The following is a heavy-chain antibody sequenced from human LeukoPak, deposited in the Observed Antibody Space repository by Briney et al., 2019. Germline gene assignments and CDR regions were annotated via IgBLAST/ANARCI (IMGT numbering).Heavy chain of an antibody. CDR1: GFTFSSYA. Sequence: GGSLRLSCAASGFTFSSYAMHWVRQAPGKGLEYVSAISSNGGSTYYANSVKGRFTISRDNSKNTLYLQMNSLRAEDAAVYYCAAEGSFDYWGQGTLVTVSS. V-gene: IGHV3-64*01. J-gene: IGHJ4*02. CDR3: AAEGSFDY. CDR2: ISSNGGST.